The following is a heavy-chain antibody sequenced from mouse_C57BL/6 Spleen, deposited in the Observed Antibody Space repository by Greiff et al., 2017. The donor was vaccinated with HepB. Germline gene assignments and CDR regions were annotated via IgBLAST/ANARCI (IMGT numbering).Heavy chain of an antibody. CDR1: GYSFTGYY. Sequence: EVKLQQSGPELVKPGASVKISCKASGYSFTGYYMNWVKQSPEKSLEWIGEINPSTGGTTYNQKFKAKATLTVDKSSSTAYMQLKSLTSEDSAVYYCARGLKGMDYWGQGTSVTVSS. CDR2: INPSTGGT. D-gene: IGHD1-3*01. J-gene: IGHJ4*01. V-gene: IGHV1-42*01. CDR3: ARGLKGMDY.